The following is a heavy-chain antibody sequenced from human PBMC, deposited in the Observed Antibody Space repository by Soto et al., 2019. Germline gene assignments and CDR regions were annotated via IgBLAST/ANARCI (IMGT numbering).Heavy chain of an antibody. CDR1: GFTLSTYA. CDR2: ISHDGRNN. D-gene: IGHD2-15*01. CDR3: ARDRDEDGGTSDAFDM. J-gene: IGHJ3*02. V-gene: IGHV3-30*04. Sequence: PGGSLRLSCASSGFTLSTYAMHLVRQAPGKGLEWVAVISHDGRNNYYADSVKGRFTISRDNSKSTLSLQMNSLRPEDTAVYYCARDRDEDGGTSDAFDMWGQGTMVTVSS.